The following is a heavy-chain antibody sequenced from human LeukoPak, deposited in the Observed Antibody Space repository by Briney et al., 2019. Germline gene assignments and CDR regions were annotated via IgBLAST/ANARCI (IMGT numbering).Heavy chain of an antibody. Sequence: PSETLSLTCTVSGGSISSSSYYWGWIRQPPGMGLEWIGSIYYSGSTYYNPSLKSRVTLSVDTSKNQFSLKLSSVTAADTAVYYCARDGPGFDPWGQGTLVTVSS. V-gene: IGHV4-39*07. CDR3: ARDGPGFDP. CDR2: IYYSGST. J-gene: IGHJ5*02. CDR1: GGSISSSSYY.